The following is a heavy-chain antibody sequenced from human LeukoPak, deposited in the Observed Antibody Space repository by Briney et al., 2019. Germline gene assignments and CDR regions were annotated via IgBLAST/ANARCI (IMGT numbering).Heavy chain of an antibody. CDR3: AKDELRFLEWLSRMDV. CDR2: ISYDGSNK. CDR1: GFIFSSYA. V-gene: IGHV3-30-3*01. J-gene: IGHJ6*02. Sequence: GGSLRLSCAASGFIFSSYAMHWVRQAPGKGLEWVAVISYDGSNKYYADSVKGRFTISRDNSKNTLYLQMNSLRAEDTAVYYCAKDELRFLEWLSRMDVWGQGTTVTVSS. D-gene: IGHD3-3*01.